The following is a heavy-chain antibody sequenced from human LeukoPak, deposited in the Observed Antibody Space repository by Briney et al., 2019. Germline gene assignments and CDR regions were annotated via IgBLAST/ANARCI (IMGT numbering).Heavy chain of an antibody. CDR3: VREGFYFFDF. V-gene: IGHV3-21*01. CDR2: ISSSSTYI. Sequence: PGGSLRLSCVASGFTFSSYSMNRVRQAPGKGLEWVSSISSSSTYIYYADSVKGRFTIFRDNAKDSVYLQMNSLRAEDSATYYCVREGFYFFDFWGQGTLVTVSS. J-gene: IGHJ4*01. CDR1: GFTFSSYS.